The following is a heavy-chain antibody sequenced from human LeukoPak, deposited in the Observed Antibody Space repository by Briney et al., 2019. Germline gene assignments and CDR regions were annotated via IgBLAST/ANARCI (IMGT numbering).Heavy chain of an antibody. CDR3: ARDSMTRGVIIPPIDY. D-gene: IGHD3-10*01. CDR2: IKQDGSEK. J-gene: IGHJ4*02. Sequence: GGSLRLSCAASGFTFSSYWMSWVRQAPGRGLEWVANIKQDGSEKYYVDSVKGRFTISRDNAKNSLYLQMNSLRAEDTAVYYCARDSMTRGVIIPPIDYWGQGTLVTVSS. V-gene: IGHV3-7*01. CDR1: GFTFSSYW.